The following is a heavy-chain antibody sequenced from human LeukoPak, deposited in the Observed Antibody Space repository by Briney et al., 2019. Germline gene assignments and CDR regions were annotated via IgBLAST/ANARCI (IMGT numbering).Heavy chain of an antibody. D-gene: IGHD6-19*01. CDR2: IYYSGTA. J-gene: IGHJ4*02. V-gene: IGHV4-59*08. Sequence: SQTLSLTCTVSGXSLSTSSWTWIRQPPGKGLECIGFIYYSGTAHYHPSLKSRVTISLDTSKNQFSLRLSSVTAADTAVYYCARHFSNGWSDKWGQGTLVTVS. CDR3: ARHFSNGWSDK. CDR1: GXSLSTSS.